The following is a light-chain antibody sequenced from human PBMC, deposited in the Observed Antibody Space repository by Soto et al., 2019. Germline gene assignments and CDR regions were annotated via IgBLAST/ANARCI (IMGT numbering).Light chain of an antibody. CDR3: QQLRNST. J-gene: IGKJ4*02. CDR2: DAS. Sequence: EIVLTQSPAPLSLSPGERATLSXRASQSVSSYLAWYQQKPGQDARXLIXDASTTATGIPARFSGSGSGTDCPLTIISLEAEECAVYYCQQLRNSTFGGGTKVDIK. V-gene: IGKV3-11*01. CDR1: QSVSSY.